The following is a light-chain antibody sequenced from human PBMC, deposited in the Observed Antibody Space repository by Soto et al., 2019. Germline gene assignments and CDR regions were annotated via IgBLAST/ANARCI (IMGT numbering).Light chain of an antibody. V-gene: IGKV3-15*01. CDR1: QSVSSN. Sequence: EIVMTQSPATLSVPPGERATLSCRASQSVSSNLAWYQQKPGQAPRLLIYGASTRATGIPARFSGSGSGTEFTLTISSLQSEDFAVYYCQQYNTWPTFGQGTKV. CDR2: GAS. CDR3: QQYNTWPT. J-gene: IGKJ1*01.